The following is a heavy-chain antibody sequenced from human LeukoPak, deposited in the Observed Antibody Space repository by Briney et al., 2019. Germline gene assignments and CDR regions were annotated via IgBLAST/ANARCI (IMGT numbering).Heavy chain of an antibody. J-gene: IGHJ4*02. CDR3: VLLWFGEGVDY. Sequence: GGSLRLSCAASGFTVSSNYMSWVRQAPGKGLEWVSVIYSGGSTYYADSVKGRFTISRDNSKNTLYLQMNSLRAEDTAVYYCVLLWFGEGVDYWGQGTLVTVSS. D-gene: IGHD3-10*01. CDR2: IYSGGST. V-gene: IGHV3-53*01. CDR1: GFTVSSNY.